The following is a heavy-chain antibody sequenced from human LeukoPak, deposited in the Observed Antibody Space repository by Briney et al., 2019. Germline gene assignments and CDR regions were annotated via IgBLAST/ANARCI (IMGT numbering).Heavy chain of an antibody. CDR3: ARLVNSSPDY. D-gene: IGHD6-19*01. V-gene: IGHV3-21*01. J-gene: IGHJ4*02. CDR1: GFTFSTYS. CDR2: ISSNSGTYI. Sequence: GGSLRLSCAASGFTFSTYSMTWVRQAPGKGLEWVSSISSNSGTYIYYAASVRGRFTISRDNAENSLYLQMNSLRADDTAVYYCARLVNSSPDYWGQGTLVTVSS.